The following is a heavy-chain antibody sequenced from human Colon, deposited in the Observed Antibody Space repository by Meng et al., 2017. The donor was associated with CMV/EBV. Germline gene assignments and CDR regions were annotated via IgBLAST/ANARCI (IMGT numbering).Heavy chain of an antibody. CDR3: VRDSDSTYYGGWLDP. CDR2: INSDGGNT. D-gene: IGHD1-26*01. CDR1: GITLNTYW. V-gene: IGHV3-74*01. J-gene: IGHJ5*02. Sequence: SGITLNTYWMHWVRQGPGKGLVWVSRINSDGGNTNYAGSVKGRFTISRDNAKNTVYLQMNSLRAEDTALYYCVRDSDSTYYGGWLDPWGQGTLVTVSS.